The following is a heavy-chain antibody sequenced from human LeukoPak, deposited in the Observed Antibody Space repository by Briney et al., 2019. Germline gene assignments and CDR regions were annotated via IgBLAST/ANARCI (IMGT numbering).Heavy chain of an antibody. Sequence: GSSVNVSCTASGGTFSIHAISWARQAPGQRLEWMGRITPILGIANSAQKFPGRVTITAAKSTSTAYMELSSLRSEDAAVYYCARGPIVFWLRGTWFDYWGQETLVTVSS. J-gene: IGHJ4*02. V-gene: IGHV1-69*04. CDR2: ITPILGIA. CDR1: GGTFSIHA. D-gene: IGHD5-12*01. CDR3: ARGPIVFWLRGTWFDY.